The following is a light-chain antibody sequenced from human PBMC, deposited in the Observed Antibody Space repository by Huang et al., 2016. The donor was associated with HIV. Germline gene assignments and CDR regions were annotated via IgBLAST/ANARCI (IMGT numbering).Light chain of an antibody. CDR1: QSISSW. Sequence: DIQMTQSPSTLSASVGDRVTITCRASQSISSWLAWYQQKPGEAPKLLISYASTLENGVPSAFSGSGSGTEFTLTISRLHPENVATYYCQQYNSIPWTFGQGTKVEIK. V-gene: IGKV1-5*01. CDR3: QQYNSIPWT. J-gene: IGKJ1*01. CDR2: YAS.